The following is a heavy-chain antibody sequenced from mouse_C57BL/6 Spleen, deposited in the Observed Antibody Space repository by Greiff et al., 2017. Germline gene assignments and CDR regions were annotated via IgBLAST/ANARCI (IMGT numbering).Heavy chain of an antibody. V-gene: IGHV3-6*01. CDR2: ISYDGSN. Sequence: LQESGPGLVKPSQSLSLTCSVTGYSITSGYYWNWLRQFPGNKLEWMGNISYDGSNNYNPSLKNRIAITRDTSKNQFFLKLNSVTTEDTATYYCARGNWVDYWGQGTTLTVSS. CDR3: ARGNWVDY. D-gene: IGHD4-1*01. CDR1: GYSITSGYY. J-gene: IGHJ2*01.